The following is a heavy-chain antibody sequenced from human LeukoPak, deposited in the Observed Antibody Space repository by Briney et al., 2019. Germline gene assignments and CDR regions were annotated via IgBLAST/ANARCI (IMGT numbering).Heavy chain of an antibody. D-gene: IGHD4-17*01. CDR2: ISGSDDST. J-gene: IGHJ4*02. Sequence: GGSLRLSCAASGFTFSSYAMSRVRQAPGKGLEWVSAISGSDDSTYYADSVKGRFTISRDNSRNTLYLQVNSLRAEDTAVYYCAKEDTLTTVYFDYWGQGTLVTVSS. V-gene: IGHV3-23*01. CDR1: GFTFSSYA. CDR3: AKEDTLTTVYFDY.